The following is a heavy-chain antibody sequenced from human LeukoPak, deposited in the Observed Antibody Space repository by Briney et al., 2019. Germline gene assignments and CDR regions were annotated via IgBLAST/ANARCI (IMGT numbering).Heavy chain of an antibody. CDR2: IYYSGST. CDR3: ARDGIVVVTAHGTFDT. CDR1: GGSISSYY. J-gene: IGHJ3*02. Sequence: SETLSLTCTVSGGSISSYYWSWIRQPPGKGLEWIGYIYYSGSTNYNPSIRSRVTMSVDTSKNQFSLKVSSVTAADTAVYYCARDGIVVVTAHGTFDTWGQGTMVTVSS. D-gene: IGHD2-21*02. V-gene: IGHV4-59*12.